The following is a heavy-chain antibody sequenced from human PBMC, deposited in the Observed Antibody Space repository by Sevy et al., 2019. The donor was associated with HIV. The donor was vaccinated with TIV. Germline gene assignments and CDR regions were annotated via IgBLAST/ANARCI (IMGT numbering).Heavy chain of an antibody. CDR1: GFTFSNFG. D-gene: IGHD2-2*01. V-gene: IGHV3-30*03. Sequence: GGSLRLSCAASGFTFSNFGMHWVRQAPGKGLEWLADISYDGNKIYYVDSVKGRFTVSRDNSKNTLYLQMNSLRAEDTALYYCARDCSSTNCLWGLDVWGQGTTVTVSS. CDR2: ISYDGNKI. CDR3: ARDCSSTNCLWGLDV. J-gene: IGHJ6*02.